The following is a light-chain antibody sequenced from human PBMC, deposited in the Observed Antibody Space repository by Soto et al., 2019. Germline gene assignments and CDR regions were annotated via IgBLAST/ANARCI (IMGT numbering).Light chain of an antibody. V-gene: IGKV4-1*01. Sequence: DIVMTQSPDSLAVSLGERATINYKSSQSVLYSSNNKNYLAWYQQKPGQPPKLLIYWASTRESGVPDRFSGSGSGTDFTLTISSLQAEDVAVYYCQQYYSTPQLTFGGGTKVEIK. CDR2: WAS. CDR1: QSVLYSSNNKNY. CDR3: QQYYSTPQLT. J-gene: IGKJ4*01.